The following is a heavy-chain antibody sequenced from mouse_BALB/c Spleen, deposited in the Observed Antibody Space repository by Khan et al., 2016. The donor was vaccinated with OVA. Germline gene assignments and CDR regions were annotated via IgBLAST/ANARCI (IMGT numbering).Heavy chain of an antibody. CDR2: ILPGRHNN. J-gene: IGHJ4*01. D-gene: IGHD4-1*01. Sequence: QVQLKQSGAELMKSGASVKISCKATGYTFSSYWKEWVKQRPGNGLEWIGEILPGRHNNNFNETFKEKATITADTYSHIAYMQLSSRTCEDSAVYYWERESGTTDGMDYWGQGTSVTVSS. CDR3: ERESGTTDGMDY. V-gene: IGHV1-9*01. CDR1: GYTFSSYW.